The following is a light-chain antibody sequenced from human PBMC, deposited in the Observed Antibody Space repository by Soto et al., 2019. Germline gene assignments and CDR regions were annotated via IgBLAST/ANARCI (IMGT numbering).Light chain of an antibody. CDR2: LGY. V-gene: IGKV2-28*01. J-gene: IGKJ4*01. CDR1: QMLLHSNGYNY. Sequence: DIVMTQSPLSRPVTPGDPASLSRRSSQMLLHSNGYNYLDWYQQKQGQSKQLLIYLGYNRSSGVTDRLSGSGYGKDGDLNITRLQAEDGATYYGQQLRMYPSTVGGGTPLDIK. CDR3: QQLRMYPST.